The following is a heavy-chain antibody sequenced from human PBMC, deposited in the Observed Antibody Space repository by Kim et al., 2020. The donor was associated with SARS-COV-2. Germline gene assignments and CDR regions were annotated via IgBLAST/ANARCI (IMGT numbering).Heavy chain of an antibody. D-gene: IGHD5-12*01. Sequence: GGSLRLSCATSGFSVSTSYMSWVRQAPGKELEWVSVVYSSGATYYADSVKGRFTISRDNSKNTVYLQMNSLRAEDTAVYYCARAGWGYNFDFWGQGTLVTVSS. CDR1: GFSVSTSY. CDR3: ARAGWGYNFDF. J-gene: IGHJ4*02. CDR2: VYSSGAT. V-gene: IGHV3-53*01.